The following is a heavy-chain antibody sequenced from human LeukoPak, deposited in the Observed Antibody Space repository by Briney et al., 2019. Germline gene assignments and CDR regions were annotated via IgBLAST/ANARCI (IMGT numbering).Heavy chain of an antibody. CDR2: IYYSGST. D-gene: IGHD6-6*01. J-gene: IGHJ4*02. CDR3: ARGGWQLVPFDX. CDR1: GGSISSYY. V-gene: IGHV4-59*01. Sequence: SETLSLTXTVSGGSISSYYWSWIRQPPGKGLEWIGYIYYSGSTNYNPSLKSRVTISVDTSKNQFSLKLSSVTAADTAVYYCARGGWQLVPFDXXGXGTXVTV.